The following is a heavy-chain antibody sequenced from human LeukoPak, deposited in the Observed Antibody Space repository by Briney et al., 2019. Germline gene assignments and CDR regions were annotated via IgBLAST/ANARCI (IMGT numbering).Heavy chain of an antibody. CDR2: ISAYNGNT. D-gene: IGHD5-18*01. Sequence: ASVEVSCKASGYTFTSYGISWVRQAPGQGLEWMGWISAYNGNTNYAQKLQGRVTMTTDTSTSTAYMELRSLRSDDTAVYYCARVINFSIRGYSYGVEHYMDVWGKGTTVTISS. J-gene: IGHJ6*03. CDR3: ARVINFSIRGYSYGVEHYMDV. CDR1: GYTFTSYG. V-gene: IGHV1-18*01.